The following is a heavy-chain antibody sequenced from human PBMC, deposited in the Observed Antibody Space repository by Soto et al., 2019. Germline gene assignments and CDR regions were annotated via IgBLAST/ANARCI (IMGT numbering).Heavy chain of an antibody. V-gene: IGHV3-30-3*01. CDR2: ISYDGSNK. CDR1: GFTFSSYA. CDR3: ARDLWRREYSSSYGLGY. D-gene: IGHD6-6*01. Sequence: QVQLVESGGGVVQPGRSLRLSCAASGFTFSSYAMHWVRQAPGKGLEWVAVISYDGSNKYYADSVKGRFTISRDNAKNSLYLQMNSLRAEETAVYYCARDLWRREYSSSYGLGYWGQGALVTVSS. J-gene: IGHJ4*02.